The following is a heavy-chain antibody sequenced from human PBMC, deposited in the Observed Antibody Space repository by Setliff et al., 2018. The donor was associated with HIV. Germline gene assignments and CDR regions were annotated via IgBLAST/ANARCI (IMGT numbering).Heavy chain of an antibody. Sequence: PSETLSLTCTVSDDSMTSNYWSWIRQPPGEGLEWIGYIYYSGSTNYNPSLKSRVTISEDTSKNQFSLKLSSVTAADTAVYYCARGKNYYDSSGYHYWGQGTLVTVSS. CDR2: IYYSGST. J-gene: IGHJ4*02. D-gene: IGHD3-22*01. CDR3: ARGKNYYDSSGYHY. CDR1: DDSMTSNY. V-gene: IGHV4-59*01.